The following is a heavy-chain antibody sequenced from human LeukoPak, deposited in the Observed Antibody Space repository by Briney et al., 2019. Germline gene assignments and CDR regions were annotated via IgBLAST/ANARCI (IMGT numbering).Heavy chain of an antibody. CDR3: AKSRFLEWLDHQYDAFDI. D-gene: IGHD3-3*01. V-gene: IGHV3-66*01. Sequence: GGSLRLSCAASGFTVSSNYMSWVRQAPGKGLEWVSVIYSGGSTYYADSVKGRFTISRDNSKNTLYLQMNSLRAEDTAVYYCAKSRFLEWLDHQYDAFDIWGQGTMVTVSS. J-gene: IGHJ3*02. CDR2: IYSGGST. CDR1: GFTVSSNY.